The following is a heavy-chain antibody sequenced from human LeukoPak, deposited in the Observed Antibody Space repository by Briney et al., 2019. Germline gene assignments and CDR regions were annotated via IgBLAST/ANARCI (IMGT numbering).Heavy chain of an antibody. Sequence: SETLSLTCAVYGGSFSGYYWSWIRQPPGKGLERIGEINHSGSTNYNPSLKSRVTISVDTSKNQFSLKLSSVTAADTAVYYCARGRVCSSTSCYPTFDYWGQGTLVTVSS. J-gene: IGHJ4*02. V-gene: IGHV4-34*01. D-gene: IGHD2-2*01. CDR1: GGSFSGYY. CDR3: ARGRVCSSTSCYPTFDY. CDR2: INHSGST.